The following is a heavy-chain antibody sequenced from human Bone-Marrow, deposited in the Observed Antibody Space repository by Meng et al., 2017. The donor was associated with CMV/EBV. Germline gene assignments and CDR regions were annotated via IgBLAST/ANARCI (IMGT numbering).Heavy chain of an antibody. Sequence: GGSLRLSCAASGFTFSDYYMSWIRQAPGKGLELVSYISSSVSTIYYADSVKGRFTISRDNAKNSLYLQMNSLRAENTAVDYCARSFVVVPAALDYWGKGTLVTVSS. CDR2: ISSSVSTI. D-gene: IGHD2-2*01. CDR3: ARSFVVVPAALDY. J-gene: IGHJ4*02. V-gene: IGHV3-11*01. CDR1: GFTFSDYY.